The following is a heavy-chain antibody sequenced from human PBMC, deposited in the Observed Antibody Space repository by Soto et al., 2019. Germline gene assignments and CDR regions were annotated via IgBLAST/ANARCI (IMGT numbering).Heavy chain of an antibody. CDR1: GFTFSSYA. CDR2: ISSSGGST. D-gene: IGHD4-17*01. CDR3: AKSPHDYSHDY. V-gene: IGHV3-23*01. Sequence: EVQLLESGGGLVQPGGSLRLSCAASGFTFSSYAMSWVRQAPGKGLEWVSTISSSGGSTYYADSVKGRFTISRDNSKNTLYLQMNSMRAEVTAVYYCAKSPHDYSHDYWGQGTLVTVSP. J-gene: IGHJ4*02.